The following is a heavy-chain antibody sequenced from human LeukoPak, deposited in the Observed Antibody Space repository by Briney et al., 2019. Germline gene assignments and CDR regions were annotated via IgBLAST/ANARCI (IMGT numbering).Heavy chain of an antibody. Sequence: SKTLSLTCTVSGGSISSRSYYWGWIRQPPGKGLVWIGSIYYSGSTYYNPSLKSRVTISVDTSKNQFSLKLSSVTAADTAVYYCARQRSLYYGSGFQSYFQHWGQGTLVTVSS. D-gene: IGHD3-10*01. CDR3: ARQRSLYYGSGFQSYFQH. CDR1: GGSISSRSYY. J-gene: IGHJ1*01. V-gene: IGHV4-39*01. CDR2: IYYSGST.